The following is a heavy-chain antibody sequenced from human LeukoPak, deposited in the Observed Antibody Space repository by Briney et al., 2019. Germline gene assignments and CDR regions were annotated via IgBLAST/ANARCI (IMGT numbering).Heavy chain of an antibody. J-gene: IGHJ6*02. CDR3: ARADIGYGGHSLGSPYYYYGMDV. CDR1: GGTFSSYT. V-gene: IGHV1-69*02. D-gene: IGHD5-12*01. Sequence: ASVKVSCKASGGTFSSYTISWVRQAPGQGLEWMGRIIPILGIANYAQKFQGRVTITADKSTSTAYMELSSLRSEDTAVYYCARADIGYGGHSLGSPYYYYGMDVWGQGTTVTVSS. CDR2: IIPILGIA.